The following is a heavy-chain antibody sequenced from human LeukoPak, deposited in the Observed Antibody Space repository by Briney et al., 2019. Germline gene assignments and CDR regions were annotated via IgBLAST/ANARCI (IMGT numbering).Heavy chain of an antibody. J-gene: IGHJ4*02. Sequence: QTGGSLRLSCAASGFIFSNCAMGWGRQAPGKGLEWVSSITGSGGNTYYAVSVKGRFTFSRDNSKNALHLKMNSLRAEDTAVYYCVRGLDFFDYWGQGTLVTVSS. CDR2: ITGSGGNT. D-gene: IGHD6-6*01. CDR1: GFIFSNCA. CDR3: VRGLDFFDY. V-gene: IGHV3-23*01.